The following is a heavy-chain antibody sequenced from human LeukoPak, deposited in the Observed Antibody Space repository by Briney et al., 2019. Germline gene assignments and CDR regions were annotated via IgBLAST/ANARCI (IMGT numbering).Heavy chain of an antibody. Sequence: PGGSLRLSCAASGFTFSSYAMSWVRQAPGKGLEWIGEIYHSGSTNYNPSLKSRVTISVDKSKNQFSLKLSSVTAADTAVYYCARVGEGYGSGRRENYYYYYMDVWGKGTTVTISS. CDR1: GFTFSSYAM. V-gene: IGHV4-4*02. J-gene: IGHJ6*03. CDR3: ARVGEGYGSGRRENYYYYYMDV. D-gene: IGHD3-10*01. CDR2: IYHSGST.